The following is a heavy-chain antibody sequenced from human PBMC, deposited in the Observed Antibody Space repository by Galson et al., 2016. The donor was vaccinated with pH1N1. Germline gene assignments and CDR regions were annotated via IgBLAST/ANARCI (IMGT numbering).Heavy chain of an antibody. J-gene: IGHJ4*02. CDR1: GFTFGDYA. CDR3: TKARVGNYYFDY. D-gene: IGHD1-7*01. CDR2: ISTSSGTT. V-gene: IGHV3-23*01. Sequence: SLRLSCAASGFTFGDYAMRWVRQAPGKGLEYVSSISTSSGTTYYGDSVRGRFTISRDNSKNTVYLQMNSLRAEDTAIYYCTKARVGNYYFDYWGQASLVTVSS.